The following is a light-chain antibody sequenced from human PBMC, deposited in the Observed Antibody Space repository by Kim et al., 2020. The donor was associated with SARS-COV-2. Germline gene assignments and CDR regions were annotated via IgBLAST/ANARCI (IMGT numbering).Light chain of an antibody. CDR3: QTWDTGIRV. V-gene: IGLV4-69*01. CDR1: SGHSRYA. J-gene: IGLJ3*02. CDR2: LNSDGSH. Sequence: QLVLTQSPSASASLGASVKLTCTLSSGHSRYAIAWHQQQSQKGPRYLMKLNSDGSHTKGDGIPDRFSGSSSGAERYLTISSRRSEDEADYYCQTWDTGIRVFGGGTKVTVL.